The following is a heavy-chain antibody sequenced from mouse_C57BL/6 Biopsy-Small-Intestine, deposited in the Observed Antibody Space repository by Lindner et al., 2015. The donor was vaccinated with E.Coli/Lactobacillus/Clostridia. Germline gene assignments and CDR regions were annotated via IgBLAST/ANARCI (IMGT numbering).Heavy chain of an antibody. CDR2: IYPRSGNT. J-gene: IGHJ4*01. V-gene: IGHV1-81*01. CDR3: ARCGAYYSNYDAMDY. Sequence: VQLQESGAELARPGASVKLSCKASGYTFTSYGISWVKQRIGQGLEWIGEIYPRSGNTYYNEKFKGKATLIADKSSRIAYMELRSLTSEDSAVYFCARCGAYYSNYDAMDYWGQGTSVTVSS. CDR1: GYTFTSYG. D-gene: IGHD2-5*01.